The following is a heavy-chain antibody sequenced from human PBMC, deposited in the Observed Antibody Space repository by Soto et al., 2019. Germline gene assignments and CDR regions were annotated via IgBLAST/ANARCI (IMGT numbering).Heavy chain of an antibody. CDR2: ISGSGGST. V-gene: IGHV3-23*01. CDR1: GFTFSSYA. Sequence: GGSLRLSCAASGFTFSSYAMSWVRQAPGKGLEWVSAISGSGGSTYYADSVKGRVTISRDNSKNTLYLQMNSLRAEDTAVYYCAKDFAYGDYVFDYWGQGPLVTVSS. J-gene: IGHJ4*02. CDR3: AKDFAYGDYVFDY. D-gene: IGHD4-17*01.